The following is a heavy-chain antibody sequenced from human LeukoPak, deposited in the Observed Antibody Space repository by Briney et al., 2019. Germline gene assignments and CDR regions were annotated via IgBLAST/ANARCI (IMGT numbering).Heavy chain of an antibody. CDR2: INSDGSST. CDR1: GFTFSSYA. J-gene: IGHJ4*02. D-gene: IGHD3-3*01. V-gene: IGHV3-74*01. CDR3: ARDGYDFWSGYYSVGY. Sequence: PGGSLRLSCAASGFTFSSYAMHWVRQAPGKGLVWVSRINSDGSSTSYADSVKGRFTISRDNAKNTLYLQMNSLRAEDTAVYYCARDGYDFWSGYYSVGYWGQGTLVTVSS.